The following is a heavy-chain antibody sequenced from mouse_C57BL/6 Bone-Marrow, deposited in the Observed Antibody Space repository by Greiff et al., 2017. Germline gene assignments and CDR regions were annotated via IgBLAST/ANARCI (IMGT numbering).Heavy chain of an antibody. D-gene: IGHD1-1*01. V-gene: IGHV1-7*01. CDR3: AHYCGSSYYFDY. CDR1: GYTFTSYW. J-gene: IGHJ2*01. Sequence: VKLMESGAELAKPGASVKMSCKASGYTFTSYWMHWVKQRPGQGLEWIGYINPSTGYTEYNQKFKDKAKLTADKSSSTASMQLSSLTSEDSAVYYCAHYCGSSYYFDYWGQGTTLTVSS. CDR2: INPSTGYT.